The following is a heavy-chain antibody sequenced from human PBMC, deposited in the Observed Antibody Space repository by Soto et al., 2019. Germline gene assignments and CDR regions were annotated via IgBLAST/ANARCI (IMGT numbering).Heavy chain of an antibody. CDR3: ARDRTRAFVFDY. Sequence: QVQLQESGPGLVKPSQTLSLTCTVSGGSISSGGYYWSWIRQHPGKGLEWIGYIYYSGSTYYNPSLKSRVTISVSTSKNQFSLKLSFVTAADTAVYYCARDRTRAFVFDYWGQGTLVTVSS. J-gene: IGHJ4*02. D-gene: IGHD1-1*01. CDR2: IYYSGST. V-gene: IGHV4-31*03. CDR1: GGSISSGGYY.